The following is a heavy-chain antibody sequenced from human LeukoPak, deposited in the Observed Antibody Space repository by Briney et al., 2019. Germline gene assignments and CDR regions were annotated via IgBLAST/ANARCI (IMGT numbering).Heavy chain of an antibody. D-gene: IGHD5-18*01. Sequence: ASVKVSCKASGGTFSSYTISWVRQAPGQGLEWMGRIIPIFGTANYAQKFQGRVTITTDESTSTAYMELSSLRSEDTAVYYCARGSVDTAMAYYFDYWGQGTLVTVSS. CDR3: ARGSVDTAMAYYFDY. CDR2: IIPIFGTA. CDR1: GGTFSSYT. J-gene: IGHJ4*02. V-gene: IGHV1-69*05.